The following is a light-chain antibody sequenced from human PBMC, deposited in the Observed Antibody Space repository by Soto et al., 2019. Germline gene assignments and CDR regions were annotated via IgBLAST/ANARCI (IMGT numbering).Light chain of an antibody. CDR3: QQFGSSPLT. J-gene: IGKJ4*01. CDR1: QSVDSN. V-gene: IGKV3-20*01. CDR2: GAS. Sequence: EIVLTQSPGTLSLSPGERATLSCRASQSVDSNIAWYQQKPGQAPRLLIYGASRRATGIPDRFSGSGSGTDITLTISRLEPGDFAVYYCQQFGSSPLTFGGGTKVEIK.